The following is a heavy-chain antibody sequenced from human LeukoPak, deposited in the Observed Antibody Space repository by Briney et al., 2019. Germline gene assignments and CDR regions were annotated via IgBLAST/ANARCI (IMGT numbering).Heavy chain of an antibody. D-gene: IGHD1-7*01. CDR3: ARVQMTGTTSHAFDI. Sequence: GGSLRLSCAASGFTFSSYSMNWVRQAPGKGLEWVSSISSSSSYIYYADSVKGRFTISRDNAKNSLYLQMNSLRAEDTAVYYCARVQMTGTTSHAFDIWGQGTMVTVPS. J-gene: IGHJ3*02. V-gene: IGHV3-21*01. CDR1: GFTFSSYS. CDR2: ISSSSSYI.